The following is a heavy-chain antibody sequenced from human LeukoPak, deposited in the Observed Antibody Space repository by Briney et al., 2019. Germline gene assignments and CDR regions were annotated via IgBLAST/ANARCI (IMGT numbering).Heavy chain of an antibody. J-gene: IGHJ4*02. V-gene: IGHV5-51*01. CDR3: AKHALGGLYFDS. CDR2: IYPSDSDT. D-gene: IGHD2-15*01. CDR1: GYSFTGYW. Sequence: GESLKISCKGSGYSFTGYWIGWVRQMPGKGLEWMGIIYPSDSDTRYSPSLQGQVTISVDKSISTAYLQWNSMRASDTAIYYCAKHALGGLYFDSWGQGTLVTVSS.